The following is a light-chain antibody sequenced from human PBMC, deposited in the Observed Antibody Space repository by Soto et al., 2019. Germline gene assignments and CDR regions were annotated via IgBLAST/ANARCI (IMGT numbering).Light chain of an antibody. CDR1: QSVGSSY. Sequence: EIVLTQSPGTLSLSPGERATLSCRASQSVGSSYLAWYQHKPGQAPRLLTQGASTRATGIPDRFSGSGSGTDFTLTISRLEPEDFAVYYCQHYVGPPFTFGPGTKVDIK. V-gene: IGKV3-20*01. CDR3: QHYVGPPFT. J-gene: IGKJ3*01. CDR2: GAS.